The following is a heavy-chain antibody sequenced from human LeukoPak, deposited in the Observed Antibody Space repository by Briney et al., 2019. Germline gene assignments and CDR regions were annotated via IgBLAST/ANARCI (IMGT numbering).Heavy chain of an antibody. CDR1: GYTLTELS. CDR3: ATNRGYSYGYRARKYYYYMDV. J-gene: IGHJ6*03. CDR2: FDPEDGET. Sequence: ASVKVSCKVSGYTLTELSMHWVRQAPGKGLEWMGGFDPEDGETIYAQKLQGRVTMTEDTSTDTAYMELSSLRSEDTAVYYCATNRGYSYGYRARKYYYYMDVWGKGTTVTVSS. D-gene: IGHD5-18*01. V-gene: IGHV1-24*01.